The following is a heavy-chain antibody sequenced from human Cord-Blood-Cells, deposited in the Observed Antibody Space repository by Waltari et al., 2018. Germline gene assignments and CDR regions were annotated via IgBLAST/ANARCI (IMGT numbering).Heavy chain of an antibody. Sequence: QVQLVQSGAEVKKPGASVKVSCKASGYTFTSYAMHWVRQAPGQRLEWMGWINAGNGNTKYSQKFQGRVTITRDTSASTAYMELSSLRSEDTAVYYCARDGPRDIVVVPAAIPFDYWGQGTLVTVSS. J-gene: IGHJ4*02. D-gene: IGHD2-2*02. CDR2: INAGNGNT. CDR1: GYTFTSYA. CDR3: ARDGPRDIVVVPAAIPFDY. V-gene: IGHV1-3*01.